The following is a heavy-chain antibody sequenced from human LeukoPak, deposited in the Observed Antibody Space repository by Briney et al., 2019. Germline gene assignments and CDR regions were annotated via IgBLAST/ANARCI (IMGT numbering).Heavy chain of an antibody. V-gene: IGHV1-69*13. CDR2: IIPICGTA. CDR1: GGTFSSYA. CDR3: ARELAVADFWFDP. Sequence: SVKVSCKASGGTFSSYAISWVRQAPGQGLEWMGGIIPICGTANYAQKFQGRVMITADESTSTAYMELSSLRSEDPAVYYCARELAVADFWFDPWGQATLVTLSS. D-gene: IGHD6-19*01. J-gene: IGHJ5*02.